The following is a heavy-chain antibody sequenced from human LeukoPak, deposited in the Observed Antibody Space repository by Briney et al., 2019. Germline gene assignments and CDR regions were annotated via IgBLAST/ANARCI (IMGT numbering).Heavy chain of an antibody. CDR3: AKAGAVVVVAAKYFDY. CDR2: ISGSGDST. J-gene: IGHJ4*02. D-gene: IGHD2-15*01. V-gene: IGHV3-23*01. Sequence: GGSLRLSCAASGFTFSSYAMSWVRQAPGKGLEWVSAISGSGDSTYYADSVKGRFTISRDNSKNTLYLQMNSLRAEDMAVYYCAKAGAVVVVAAKYFDYWGQGTLVTVSS. CDR1: GFTFSSYA.